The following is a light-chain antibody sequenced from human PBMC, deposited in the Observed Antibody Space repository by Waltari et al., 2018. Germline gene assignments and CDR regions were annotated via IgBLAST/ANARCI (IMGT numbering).Light chain of an antibody. CDR1: QHIMTN. CDR2: RSS. CDR3: QQFNTYFET. J-gene: IGKJ1*01. V-gene: IGKV1-5*03. Sequence: DIQLTQSPSTLSASVGDRVAITCRASQHIMTNVAWYQQKPGEAPKLLIFRSSSLVDGVPSRFIGSGSGTEFSLTISSLQPDDFATYYCQQFNTYFETFGQGTKVEVK.